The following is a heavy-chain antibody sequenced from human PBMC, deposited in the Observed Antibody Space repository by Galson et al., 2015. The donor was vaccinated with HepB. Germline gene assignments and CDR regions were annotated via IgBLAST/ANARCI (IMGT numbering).Heavy chain of an antibody. J-gene: IGHJ5*02. CDR1: GYTFTSYD. CDR3: ARGRTTVVTTGSFDP. CDR2: MNPNSGNT. Sequence: SVKVSCKASGYTFTSYDINWVRQATGQGLEWMGWMNPNSGNTGYAQKFQGRVAMTRNTSISTAYMELSSLRSEDTAVYYCARGRTTVVTTGSFDPWGQGTLVTVSS. V-gene: IGHV1-8*01. D-gene: IGHD4-23*01.